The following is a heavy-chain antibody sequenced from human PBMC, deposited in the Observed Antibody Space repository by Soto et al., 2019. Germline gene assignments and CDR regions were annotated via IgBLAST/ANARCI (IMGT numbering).Heavy chain of an antibody. J-gene: IGHJ4*02. CDR2: INPSNGDT. CDR1: GYTFTGYY. D-gene: IGHD2-8*01. Sequence: QVQLVQSGAEVKRPGASVKVSCKASGYTFTGYYLYWVRQVPGQGLEWIGRINPSNGDTTYEQKFQGRVTMTRDTSITTAYMEFSRVTFADTTVYFCATVGNTYGFAYWGQGTLVTVSS. V-gene: IGHV1-2*06. CDR3: ATVGNTYGFAY.